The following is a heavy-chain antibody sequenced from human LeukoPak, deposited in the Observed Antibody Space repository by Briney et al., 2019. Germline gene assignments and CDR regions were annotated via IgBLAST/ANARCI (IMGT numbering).Heavy chain of an antibody. D-gene: IGHD1-26*01. CDR2: IHYSGST. CDR3: ARGDTGSYYYFDY. J-gene: IGHJ4*02. V-gene: IGHV4-59*01. CDR1: GGSIGPYY. Sequence: PSETLSLTCSVSGGSIGPYYWSWIRQPPGKGLEYIAYIHYSGSTNYNPSLKSRVTISVDTSKNQFSLKLSSVTAADTAVYYCARGDTGSYYYFDYWGQGTLVTVSS.